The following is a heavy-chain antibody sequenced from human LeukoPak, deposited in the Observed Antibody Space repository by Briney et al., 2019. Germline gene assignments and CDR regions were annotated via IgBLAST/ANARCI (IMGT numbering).Heavy chain of an antibody. Sequence: GASVKVSCKASGYTFTGYYMHWVRQAPGQGLEWMGWINPNSGGTNYAQRFQGRVTMTRDTSISTAYMELSRLRSDDTAVYYCARDRGRLSGWYLYWGQGTLVTVSS. CDR3: ARDRGRLSGWYLY. J-gene: IGHJ4*02. CDR1: GYTFTGYY. CDR2: INPNSGGT. D-gene: IGHD6-19*01. V-gene: IGHV1-2*02.